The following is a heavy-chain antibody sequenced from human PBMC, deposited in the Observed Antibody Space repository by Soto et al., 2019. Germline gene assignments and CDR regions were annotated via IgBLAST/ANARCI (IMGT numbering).Heavy chain of an antibody. Sequence: ASVKVSCKASGYTFTSYGISWVRQAPGQGLERMGWISANNGNTNYAQKLQGRVTMTTDTSTSTAYKELRSLRSDDTDVYYCARDLPRFLEWLFDDDYYYYGMDVWGKETRVTVSS. CDR1: GYTFTSYG. CDR2: ISANNGNT. CDR3: ARDLPRFLEWLFDDDYYYYGMDV. D-gene: IGHD3-3*01. J-gene: IGHJ6*04. V-gene: IGHV1-18*01.